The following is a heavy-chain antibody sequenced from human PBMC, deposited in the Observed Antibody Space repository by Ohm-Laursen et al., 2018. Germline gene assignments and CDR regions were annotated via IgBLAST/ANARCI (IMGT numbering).Heavy chain of an antibody. CDR3: ANFIPQLLNY. J-gene: IGHJ4*02. V-gene: IGHV3-23*01. D-gene: IGHD2-2*01. CDR1: GFTFSSYA. CDR2: ISGIGGRT. Sequence: SLRLSCSASGFTFSSYAMTWVRQAPGKGLEWVSAISGIGGRTYHADSVKGRFTISRDNSKNTLFLQMNSLRAEDTAVYYCANFIPQLLNYWGQGTPVTVSS.